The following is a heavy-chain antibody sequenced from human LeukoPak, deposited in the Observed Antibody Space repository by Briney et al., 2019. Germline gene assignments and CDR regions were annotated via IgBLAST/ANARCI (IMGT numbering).Heavy chain of an antibody. V-gene: IGHV3-15*01. D-gene: IGHD3-10*01. CDR1: GFTFSNAW. CDR3: TTDGSGSYYHDY. CDR2: IKSKTDGGTT. Sequence: PGGSLRLSCAASGFTFSNAWMSWVRQAPGEGLEWVGRIKSKTDGGTTDYAAPVKGRFTISRDDSKNTLYLQMNSLKTEDTAVYYCTTDGSGSYYHDYWGQGTLVTVPS. J-gene: IGHJ4*02.